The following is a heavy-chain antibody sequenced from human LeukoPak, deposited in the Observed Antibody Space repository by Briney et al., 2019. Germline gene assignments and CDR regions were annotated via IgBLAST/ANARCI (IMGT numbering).Heavy chain of an antibody. J-gene: IGHJ4*02. CDR2: ISSSSSTI. Sequence: PGGSLSLSCAAAGFTFSSYSMEWVRQAPGKGLEWVSYISSSSSTIYDADSVKDRYTISGDNAKNSLYLQMNSLKAEDTAVYYCARRLLWGQGTLVTVSS. D-gene: IGHD2-15*01. CDR3: ARRLL. CDR1: GFTFSSYS. V-gene: IGHV3-48*01.